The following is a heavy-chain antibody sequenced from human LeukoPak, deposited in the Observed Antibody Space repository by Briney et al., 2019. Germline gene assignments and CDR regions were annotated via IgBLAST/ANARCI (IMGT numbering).Heavy chain of an antibody. V-gene: IGHV3-15*01. D-gene: IGHD3-9*01. CDR2: IKSKTDGGTT. Sequence: GGSLRLSCAASGFTFSNAWMSWVRQAPGKGLEWVGRIKSKTDGGTTDYAAPVKGRFTISRDDSKNTLYLQMNSLKTEDTAVYYCTTDLPYYDILTGYYTEVDYWGQGTLVTVSS. CDR1: GFTFSNAW. J-gene: IGHJ4*02. CDR3: TTDLPYYDILTGYYTEVDY.